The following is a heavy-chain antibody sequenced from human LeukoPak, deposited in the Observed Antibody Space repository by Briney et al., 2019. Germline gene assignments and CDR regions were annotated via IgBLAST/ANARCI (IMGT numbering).Heavy chain of an antibody. D-gene: IGHD3-3*01. CDR2: IYYSGST. Sequence: SETLSLTCTVSGGSISSGGYYWSWIRQHPGKGLEWIGYIYYSGSTYYNPSLKSRVTISVDTSKNQFSLKLSSVTAADTAVYYCARHWGYDFWIGYSPWGQGTLVTVSS. V-gene: IGHV4-39*01. CDR1: GGSISSGGYY. J-gene: IGHJ5*02. CDR3: ARHWGYDFWIGYSP.